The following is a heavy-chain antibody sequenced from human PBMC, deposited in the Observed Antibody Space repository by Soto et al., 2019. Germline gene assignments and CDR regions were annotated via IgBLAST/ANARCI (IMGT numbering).Heavy chain of an antibody. CDR3: VRVRNNNDKRLDV. CDR1: GINFFAHS. Sequence: QEKLVESGGGMVHPGTSLRLSCATSGINFFAHSMHWVRQAPGKGLEWVAHVWYDGKTYYADAVKGRFPVSRDTSTTITFLEMHPLRADDTAVYFYVRVRNNNDKRLDVWGQGTTVNVSS. D-gene: IGHD2-8*01. V-gene: IGHV3-33*01. J-gene: IGHJ6*02. CDR2: VWYDGKT.